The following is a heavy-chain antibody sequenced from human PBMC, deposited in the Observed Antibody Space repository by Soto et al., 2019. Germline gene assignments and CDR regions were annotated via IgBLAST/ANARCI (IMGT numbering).Heavy chain of an antibody. CDR2: INTYNGNT. J-gene: IGHJ6*02. V-gene: IGHV1-18*01. CDR1: GYTFTRYG. CDR3: AMVEVYVTPSPQDV. Sequence: QVQLVQSGAEVKNPGASVKVSCKASGYTFTRYGIGWARQAPGQGLEWMGWINTYNGNTNYAQNVQGRVTLTTDTSTRTAYMALRRLRSNDTAIYYFAMVEVYVTPSPQDVWGQGTTVIVSS. D-gene: IGHD2-15*01.